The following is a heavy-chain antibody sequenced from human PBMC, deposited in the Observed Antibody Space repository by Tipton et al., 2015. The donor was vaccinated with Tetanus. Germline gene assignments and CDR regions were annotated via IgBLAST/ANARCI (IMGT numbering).Heavy chain of an antibody. CDR3: ARRLIQNLFDP. J-gene: IGHJ5*02. V-gene: IGHV4-59*02. Sequence: LRLSCTVSGDSVSGYYWSWIRQPPGKGLEWVGYVYYTGDNNYNPSLKSRVTISMDRSENQISLKMTSVTAADTAVYYCARRLIQNLFDPWGQGTLVPISS. CDR1: GDSVSGYY. CDR2: VYYTGDN. D-gene: IGHD2-8*01.